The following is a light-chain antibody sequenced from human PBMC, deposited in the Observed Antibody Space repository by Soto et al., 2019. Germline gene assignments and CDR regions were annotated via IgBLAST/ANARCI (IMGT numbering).Light chain of an antibody. CDR1: RGIGDR. J-gene: IGKJ1*01. V-gene: IGKV1D-16*01. Sequence: DIQMTQSPSSLSAVVGDRVTITCRASRGIGDRLAWFQQKPGKAPQFLIQAASNLQSGVPSRFSGSGSGTEFILSINSLQPEDIATYYCQQYGAFGQGTKV. CDR3: QQYGA. CDR2: AAS.